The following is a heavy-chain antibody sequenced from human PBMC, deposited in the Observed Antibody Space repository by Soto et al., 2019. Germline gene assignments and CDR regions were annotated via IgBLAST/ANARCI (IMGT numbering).Heavy chain of an antibody. CDR3: ARDRSVREVAGALGGY. CDR1: GYTFTSYG. D-gene: IGHD3-10*01. Sequence: ASVKVSCKASGYTFTSYGISWVRQAPGQGLEWMGWISAYNGNTNYAQKLQGRVTMTTDTSTSTAYMELRSLRSDDTAVYYCARDRSVREVAGALGGYWGQGTLVTVSS. J-gene: IGHJ4*02. V-gene: IGHV1-18*04. CDR2: ISAYNGNT.